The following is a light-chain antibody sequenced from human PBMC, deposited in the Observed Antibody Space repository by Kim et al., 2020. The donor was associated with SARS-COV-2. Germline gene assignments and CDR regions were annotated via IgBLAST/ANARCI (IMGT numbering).Light chain of an antibody. Sequence: VAPGKTARSTCGGDSIGSKSVPWYQKKPGQAPVVVIYYDTGRPSGVPERFSGSNSGDTATLTISRVEAGDEADYYCQVWDRSTNRVFGGGTQLTVL. V-gene: IGLV3-21*04. J-gene: IGLJ3*02. CDR1: SIGSKS. CDR2: YDT. CDR3: QVWDRSTNRV.